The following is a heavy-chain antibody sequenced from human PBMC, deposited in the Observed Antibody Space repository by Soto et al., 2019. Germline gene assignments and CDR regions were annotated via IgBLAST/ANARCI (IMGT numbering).Heavy chain of an antibody. CDR3: ATGPFRPSAMDV. D-gene: IGHD3-10*01. V-gene: IGHV1-69*01. CDR2: TIHALGKT. J-gene: IGHJ6*02. Sequence: QVKLMQSGAEIKKPGSSVKVSCKTSGDNFKKNVFTWVRQAPGQGLEGMGGTIHALGKTHYIEKFQGRVTITVDDATRTVYMEVRDLTAEDTAIYYCATGPFRPSAMDVWGQGTTVTVSS. CDR1: GDNFKKNV.